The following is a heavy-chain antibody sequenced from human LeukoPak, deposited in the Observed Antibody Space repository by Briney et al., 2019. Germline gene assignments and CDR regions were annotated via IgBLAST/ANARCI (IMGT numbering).Heavy chain of an antibody. J-gene: IGHJ4*02. CDR2: IYYSGTS. D-gene: IGHD3-9*01. V-gene: IGHV4-39*02. CDR1: AGSINSDSHH. CDR3: ARRGDISTDYAFDY. Sequence: SETLSLTCSVSAGSINSDSHHWDWIRQAPGKGLEWIGNIYYSGTSSYNPSLKSRVTISVDTSKNHFSLRLTSVTAADTAVYYCARRGDISTDYAFDYWGQGTLVTVSS.